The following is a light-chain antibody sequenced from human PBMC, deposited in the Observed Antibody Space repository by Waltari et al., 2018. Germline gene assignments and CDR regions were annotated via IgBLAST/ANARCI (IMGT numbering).Light chain of an antibody. CDR3: QSTDNSGSRVL. V-gene: IGLV3-25*03. J-gene: IGLJ3*02. CDR1: ALPKEF. CDR2: RDT. Sequence: SSDLTQPPSMSVSPGQTARITCSGDALPKEFTSWYQLKPGQAPLLLMSRDTERPSWIPERFARSISGATVTLTITGVQAEDEADDYCQSTDNSGSRVLFGGGTKLTVL.